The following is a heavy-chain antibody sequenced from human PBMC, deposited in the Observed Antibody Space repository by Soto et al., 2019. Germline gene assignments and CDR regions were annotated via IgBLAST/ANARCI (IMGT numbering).Heavy chain of an antibody. V-gene: IGHV4-59*08. J-gene: IGHJ4*02. Sequence: PSETLSLTCSVSGVSISTCYSSWIRQPPGKGLECIGYTYYSGSTNYNPTLNSRVSISVDTSKNLFSLKLSSVTAADKAVNYCARHLAGEYSGYEYLDYWVQGTLVTVSS. CDR3: ARHLAGEYSGYEYLDY. CDR1: GVSISTCY. CDR2: TYYSGST. D-gene: IGHD5-12*01.